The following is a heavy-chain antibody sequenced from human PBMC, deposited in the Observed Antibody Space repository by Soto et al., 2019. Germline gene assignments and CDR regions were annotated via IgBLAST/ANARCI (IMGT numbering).Heavy chain of an antibody. J-gene: IGHJ6*04. D-gene: IGHD6-19*01. CDR2: ISGSGGST. Sequence: PGGSLRLSCAASGFTFSSYAMSWVRQAPGKGLEWVSAISGSGGSTYYADSVKGRFTISRDNSKNTLYLQMNSLRAEDTAVYYCAKISGGSSGSYYYYGMDVWGKGTTVTVSS. V-gene: IGHV3-23*01. CDR3: AKISGGSSGSYYYYGMDV. CDR1: GFTFSSYA.